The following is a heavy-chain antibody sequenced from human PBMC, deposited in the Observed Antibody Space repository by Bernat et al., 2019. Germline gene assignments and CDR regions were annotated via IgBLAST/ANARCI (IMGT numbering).Heavy chain of an antibody. CDR3: ARYDILAGYPHGDY. V-gene: IGHV4-31*03. CDR1: GGSISSGGYY. J-gene: IGHJ4*02. Sequence: QVQLQESGPGLVKPSQTLSLTCTVSGGSISSGGYYWSWIRQHPGKGLEWIAYIYYSGSTYYNPSLKSRVTISVDTSKNQFSLKLSSVTAADTAVYYCARYDILAGYPHGDYWGQGTLVTVSS. D-gene: IGHD3-9*01. CDR2: IYYSGST.